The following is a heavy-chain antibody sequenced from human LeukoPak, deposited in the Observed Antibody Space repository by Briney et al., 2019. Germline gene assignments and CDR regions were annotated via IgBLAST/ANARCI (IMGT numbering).Heavy chain of an antibody. J-gene: IGHJ4*02. D-gene: IGHD5-24*01. V-gene: IGHV3-21*01. CDR1: GFTFSSYS. Sequence: GRSLRLSCAASGFTFSSYSMNWVRQAPGKGLEWVSSISSSSSYIYCADSVKGRFTISRDNAKNSLYLQMNSLRAEDTAVYYCARDRSRDGYSRYYFDYWGQGTLVTVSS. CDR2: ISSSSSYI. CDR3: ARDRSRDGYSRYYFDY.